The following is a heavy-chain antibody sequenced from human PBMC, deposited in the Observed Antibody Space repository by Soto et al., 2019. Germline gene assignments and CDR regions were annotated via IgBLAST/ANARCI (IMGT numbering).Heavy chain of an antibody. Sequence: QITLRESGPTLVKPTQTLTLTCTFSGFSLTTTGLGVGWLRQPPGRALECLAIIYWDNDKRYMPSLKSRLTITKDTSKNQVVLTLTNIDPVDTATYCCARTLPSLTGYYTLDYWGQGTLVTVSS. CDR1: GFSLTTTGLG. V-gene: IGHV2-5*02. J-gene: IGHJ4*02. D-gene: IGHD3-9*01. CDR2: IYWDNDK. CDR3: ARTLPSLTGYYTLDY.